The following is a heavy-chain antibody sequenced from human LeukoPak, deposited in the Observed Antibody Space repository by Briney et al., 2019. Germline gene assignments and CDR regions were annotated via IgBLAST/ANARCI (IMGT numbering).Heavy chain of an antibody. J-gene: IGHJ6*02. CDR1: GFTVSSNY. CDR2: IYSGGST. CDR3: ARGNYGSGSPYYYYGMDV. V-gene: IGHV3-53*01. Sequence: GGSLRLSCAASGFTVSSNYMSWVRQAPGKGPEWVSVIYSGGSTYYADSVKGRFTISRDNSKNTLYLQMNSLRAEDTAVYYCARGNYGSGSPYYYYGMDVWGQGTTVTVSS. D-gene: IGHD3-10*01.